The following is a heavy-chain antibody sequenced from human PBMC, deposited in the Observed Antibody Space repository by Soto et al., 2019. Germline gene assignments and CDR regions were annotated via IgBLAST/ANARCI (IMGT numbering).Heavy chain of an antibody. CDR1: GGTFSSYG. V-gene: IGHV3-33*01. Sequence: PGGSRRLSCAASGGTFSSYGMHGVRQAPGKGLEWVAVIWYDGSNKYYADSVKGRFTISRDNSKNTLYLQMNSLRAEDTAVYYCARDGIVVPYAFDIWGQGTMVTVSS. CDR3: ARDGIVVPYAFDI. CDR2: IWYDGSNK. J-gene: IGHJ3*02. D-gene: IGHD6-19*01.